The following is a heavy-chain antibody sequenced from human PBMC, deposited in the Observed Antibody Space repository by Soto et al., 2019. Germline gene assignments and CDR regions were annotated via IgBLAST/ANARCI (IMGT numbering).Heavy chain of an antibody. V-gene: IGHV4-34*01. CDR2: INHSGST. CDR1: GGSFSGYY. J-gene: IGHJ4*02. Sequence: QVQLQQWGAGLLKPSETLSLTCAVYGGSFSGYYWTWIRPPPGTGLGWIGEINHSGSTNYNPSLKSRGTISVDTSKNQFSMKLTSVTAADTAVYYCARAKITGLFDYWGRGTLVTVSS. D-gene: IGHD2-8*02. CDR3: ARAKITGLFDY.